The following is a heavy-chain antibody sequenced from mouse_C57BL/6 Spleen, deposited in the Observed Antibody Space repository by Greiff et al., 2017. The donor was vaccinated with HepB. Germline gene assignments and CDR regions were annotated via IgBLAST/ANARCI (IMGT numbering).Heavy chain of an antibody. CDR2: IYPGSGST. CDR1: GYTFTSYW. J-gene: IGHJ3*01. CDR3: ARANWDPAWFAY. D-gene: IGHD4-1*01. Sequence: VQLQQSGAELVKPGASVKMSCKASGYTFTSYWITWVKQRPGQGLEWIGDIYPGSGSTNYKEKFKSKATLTVDTSSSTAYMQLSSLTSEDSAVYYCARANWDPAWFAYWGQGTLVTVSA. V-gene: IGHV1-55*01.